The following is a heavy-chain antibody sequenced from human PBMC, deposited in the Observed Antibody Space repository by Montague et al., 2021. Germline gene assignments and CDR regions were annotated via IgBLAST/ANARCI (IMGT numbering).Heavy chain of an antibody. J-gene: IGHJ6*03. V-gene: IGHV4-38-2*02. Sequence: SETLSLTCTVSRSFINSDYYWGWIRQPPGKVLEWMGSVSHGGRTYYNPFLKSRVTISVDTSNNYFSLKLSSVTAADTAMYYCAREGDRYYYMDIWGKGTTITVSS. D-gene: IGHD3-16*01. CDR3: AREGDRYYYMDI. CDR2: VSHGGRT. CDR1: RSFINSDYY.